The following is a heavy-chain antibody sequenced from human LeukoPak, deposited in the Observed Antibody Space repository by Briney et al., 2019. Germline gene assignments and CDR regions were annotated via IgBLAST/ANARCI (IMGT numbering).Heavy chain of an antibody. J-gene: IGHJ4*02. V-gene: IGHV1-69*13. CDR2: IIPLFGSA. CDR1: GGTFSNYA. CDR3: ARDLLGSAISYSSGAWDY. D-gene: IGHD3-10*01. Sequence: GASVKVSCKASGGTFSNYAISWVRQAPGQGLEGMGGIIPLFGSADYAQKFQGRVTFTADESTSTAYMELSSLRPEDTAVYYCARDLLGSAISYSSGAWDYWGQGTLVTVSS.